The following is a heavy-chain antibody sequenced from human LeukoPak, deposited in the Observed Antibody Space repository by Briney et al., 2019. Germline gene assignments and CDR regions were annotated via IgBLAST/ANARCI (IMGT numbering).Heavy chain of an antibody. CDR1: GFTFSSYW. D-gene: IGHD1-26*01. CDR2: INSDGSST. V-gene: IGHV3-74*01. J-gene: IGHJ6*03. Sequence: SGGSLRLSCASSGFTFSSYWMHWVRQAPGKGLVWVSRINSDGSSTSYADSVKGRFTISRDNAKNTLYLQMNSLRAEDTAVYYCARRGSYSLYYYYMDVWGKGTTVTVSS. CDR3: ARRGSYSLYYYYMDV.